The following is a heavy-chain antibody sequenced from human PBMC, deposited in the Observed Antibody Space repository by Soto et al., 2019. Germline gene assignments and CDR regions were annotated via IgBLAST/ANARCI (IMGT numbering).Heavy chain of an antibody. CDR3: AKRGASGSWYDYYYYYYMDV. V-gene: IGHV3-23*01. CDR1: GFTFSSYA. Sequence: GGSLRLSCAASGFTFSSYAMSWVRQAPGKGLEWVSAISGSGGSTYYADSVKGRFTISRDNSKNTLYLQMNSLRAEDTAVYYCAKRGASGSWYDYYYYYYMDVWGKGTTVTVSS. J-gene: IGHJ6*03. D-gene: IGHD6-13*01. CDR2: ISGSGGST.